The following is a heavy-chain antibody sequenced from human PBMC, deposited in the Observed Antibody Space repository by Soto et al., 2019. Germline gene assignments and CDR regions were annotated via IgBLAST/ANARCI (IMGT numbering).Heavy chain of an antibody. Sequence: QVQLVQSGAEEKKPGASVKVSCKASGYTFTSYAMRWVRQAPGQRLEWMGWINAGNGNTKYSQKFQGRVTITRDTSASTAYMELSSLSSEDTAVYYCARAVAVPADLDYWGQGTLVTVSS. CDR1: GYTFTSYA. CDR2: INAGNGNT. CDR3: ARAVAVPADLDY. J-gene: IGHJ4*02. V-gene: IGHV1-3*05. D-gene: IGHD6-19*01.